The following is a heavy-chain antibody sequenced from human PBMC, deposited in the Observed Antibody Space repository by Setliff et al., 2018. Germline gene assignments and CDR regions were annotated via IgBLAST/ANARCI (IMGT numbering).Heavy chain of an antibody. CDR1: GLSYTNDW. J-gene: IGHJ4*02. CDR3: FGAGTCSY. D-gene: IGHD3-10*01. Sequence: LRLSCTASGLSYTNDWVSWVRQAPGEGLEWLASINPHGSEKYYADSVKGRFTISRDNAKSSLSLQMNNLRTEDTAVYYCFGAGTCSYWGQGTLVTVS. CDR2: INPHGSEK. V-gene: IGHV3-7*01.